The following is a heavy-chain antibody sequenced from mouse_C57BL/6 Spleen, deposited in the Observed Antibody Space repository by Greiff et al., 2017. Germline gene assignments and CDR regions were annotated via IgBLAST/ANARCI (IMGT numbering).Heavy chain of an antibody. CDR3: ARCGDYDGGTYAMDY. D-gene: IGHD2-4*01. V-gene: IGHV1-81*01. Sequence: HLVESGAELARPGASVKLSCKASGYTFTSYGISWVKQRTGQGLEWIGEIYPRSGNTYYNEKFKGKATLTADKSSSTAYMELRSLTSEDSAVYFCARCGDYDGGTYAMDYWGQGTSVTVSS. CDR2: IYPRSGNT. J-gene: IGHJ4*01. CDR1: GYTFTSYG.